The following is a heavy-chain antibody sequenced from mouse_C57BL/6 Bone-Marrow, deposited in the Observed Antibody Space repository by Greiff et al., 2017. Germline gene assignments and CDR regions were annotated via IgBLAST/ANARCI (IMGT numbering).Heavy chain of an antibody. CDR3: AREVYYFDY. V-gene: IGHV1-59*01. CDR1: GYTFTSYW. CDR2: IDPSDSYT. Sequence: VQLQQPGAELVRPGTSVKLSCKASGYTFTSYWMHWVKQRPGQGLEWIGVIDPSDSYTNYNQKFKGKATLTVDTSSSTAYMQLSSLTSEDSAVYYCAREVYYFDYWGQGTTLTLSS. J-gene: IGHJ2*01.